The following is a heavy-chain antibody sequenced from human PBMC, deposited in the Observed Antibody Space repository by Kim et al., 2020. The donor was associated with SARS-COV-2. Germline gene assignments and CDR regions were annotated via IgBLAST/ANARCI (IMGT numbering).Heavy chain of an antibody. CDR2: FDPEDGET. J-gene: IGHJ4*02. Sequence: ASVKVSCKVSGYTLTELSMHWVRQAPGKGLEWLGGFDPEDGETIYAQKFQGRVTMTEDTSTDTAYMELSSLRSEDTAVYYCATGNPYGSLIDYWGQGTLVTVSS. CDR3: ATGNPYGSLIDY. CDR1: GYTLTELS. V-gene: IGHV1-24*01. D-gene: IGHD4-17*01.